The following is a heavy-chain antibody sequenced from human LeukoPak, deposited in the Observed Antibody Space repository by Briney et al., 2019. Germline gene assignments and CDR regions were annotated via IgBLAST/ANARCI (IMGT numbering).Heavy chain of an antibody. CDR2: INPNSGGT. Sequence: ASVKVSCKASGYTFTGYYMHWVRQAPGQGLEWMGWINPNSGGTNYAQKFQGRVTMTRDTSISTAYMELSGLRSDDTAVYYCARDPEPITMVRGVIPIFDYWGQGTLVTVSS. V-gene: IGHV1-2*02. CDR1: GYTFTGYY. J-gene: IGHJ4*02. CDR3: ARDPEPITMVRGVIPIFDY. D-gene: IGHD3-10*01.